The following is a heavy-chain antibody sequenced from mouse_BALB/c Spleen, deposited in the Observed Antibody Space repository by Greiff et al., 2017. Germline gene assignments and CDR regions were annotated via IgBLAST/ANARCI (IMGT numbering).Heavy chain of an antibody. CDR1: GFTFSSYA. J-gene: IGHJ2*01. CDR3: ARGGYYWYFDY. D-gene: IGHD2-3*01. Sequence: EVNVVESGGGLVKPGGSLKLSCAASGFTFSSYAMSWVRQTPEKRLEWVASISSGGSTYYPDSVKGRFTISRDNARNILYLQMSSLRSEDTAMYYCARGGYYWYFDYWGQGTTLTVSS. V-gene: IGHV5-6-5*01. CDR2: ISSGGST.